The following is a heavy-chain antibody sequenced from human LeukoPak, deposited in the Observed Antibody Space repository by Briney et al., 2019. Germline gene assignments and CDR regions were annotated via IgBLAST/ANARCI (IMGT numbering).Heavy chain of an antibody. J-gene: IGHJ4*02. CDR2: MNPNSGNT. CDR3: ARGDYGSYDFWSGYYTTIDY. D-gene: IGHD3-3*01. CDR1: GYTFTSYD. V-gene: IGHV1-8*03. Sequence: ASVKVSCKASGYTFTSYDINWVRQAPGQGLEWMGWMNPNSGNTGYAQKFQGRVTITRNTSISTAYMELSSLRSEDTAVYYCARGDYGSYDFWSGYYTTIDYWGQGTLVTVSS.